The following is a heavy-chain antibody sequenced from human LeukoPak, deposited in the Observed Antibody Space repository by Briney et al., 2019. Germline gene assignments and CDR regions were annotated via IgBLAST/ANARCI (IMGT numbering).Heavy chain of an antibody. CDR1: GVTFSSYW. V-gene: IGHV3-66*04. D-gene: IGHD3-16*01. Sequence: GGSLRLSCVVSGVTFSSYWMSWLRQAPGKGLEWVSLIYSGGGTYYADSVKGRFTISRDNSKNTLYLQMNSVRAEDTAVYYCARQRGISNRDFEYWGQGTLVTVSS. CDR3: ARQRGISNRDFEY. J-gene: IGHJ4*02. CDR2: IYSGGGT.